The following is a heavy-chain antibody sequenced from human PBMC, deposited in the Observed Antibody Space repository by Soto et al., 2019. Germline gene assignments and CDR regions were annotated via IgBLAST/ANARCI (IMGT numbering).Heavy chain of an antibody. CDR3: AREATYYYDSSGTPTAKRDAFDI. V-gene: IGHV3-53*01. D-gene: IGHD3-22*01. J-gene: IGHJ3*02. Sequence: VGSLRLSCAASGFTVSSNYMSWVRQAPGKGLEWVSVIYSGGSTYYADSVKGRFTISRDNSKNTLYLQMNSLRAEDTAVYYCAREATYYYDSSGTPTAKRDAFDIWGQGTMVTVSS. CDR2: IYSGGST. CDR1: GFTVSSNY.